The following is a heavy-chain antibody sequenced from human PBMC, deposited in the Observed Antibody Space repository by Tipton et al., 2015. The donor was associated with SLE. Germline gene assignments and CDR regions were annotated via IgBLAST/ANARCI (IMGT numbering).Heavy chain of an antibody. CDR3: ARGTDTIVVVPAARFDP. CDR2: IYYSGST. V-gene: IGHV4-59*08. D-gene: IGHD2-2*01. J-gene: IGHJ5*02. Sequence: TLSLTCTVSGGSISSYYWSWIRQPPGKGLEWIGYIYYSGSTNYNPSLKSRVTISVDTSKNQFSLKLSSVTAADTAVYYCARGTDTIVVVPAARFDPWGQGTLVTVSS. CDR1: GGSISSYY.